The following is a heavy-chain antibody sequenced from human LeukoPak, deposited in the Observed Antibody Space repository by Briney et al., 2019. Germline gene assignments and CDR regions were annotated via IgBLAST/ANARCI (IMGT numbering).Heavy chain of an antibody. CDR2: FDPEDGET. D-gene: IGHD3-10*01. CDR3: ATDPLRERARYYFDY. V-gene: IGHV1-24*01. J-gene: IGHJ4*02. CDR1: GYTLTELS. Sequence: ASVKVSCKVSGYTLTELSMHWVRQAPGKGLEWMRGFDPEDGETIYAQKFQGRVTMTEDTSTDTAYMELSSLRSEDTAVYYCATDPLRERARYYFDYWGQGTLVTVSS.